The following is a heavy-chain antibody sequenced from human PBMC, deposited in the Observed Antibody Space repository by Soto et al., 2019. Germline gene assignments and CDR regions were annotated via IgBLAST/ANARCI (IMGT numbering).Heavy chain of an antibody. V-gene: IGHV3-23*01. D-gene: IGHD6-6*01. CDR3: ARDGPRGSSNWFDP. CDR1: GFTFSSHG. J-gene: IGHJ5*02. CDR2: ISGNGDAT. Sequence: PGGSLRLSCAASGFTFSSHGMSWVRQAPGKGLEWVSTISGNGDATYYADSVKGRFTISRDNSKNTLYLQMTSLRAEDTAVYYCARDGPRGSSNWFDPWGQGTLVTVSS.